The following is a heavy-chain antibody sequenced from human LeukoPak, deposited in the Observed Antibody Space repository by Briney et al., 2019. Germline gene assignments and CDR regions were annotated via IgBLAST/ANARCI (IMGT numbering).Heavy chain of an antibody. D-gene: IGHD2-8*01. CDR2: GSDSGGT. V-gene: IGHV4-34*01. J-gene: IGHJ5*02. Sequence: SETLSLTCAVYGGSLNGHYWSRIRQSPGKGLEWIGEGSDSGGTKYNPSLKSRVTISADTSKNQFSLNLRSVTAADTAVYHCAKNGQNGFSFDPWGQGTLVTVSS. CDR1: GGSLNGHY. CDR3: AKNGQNGFSFDP.